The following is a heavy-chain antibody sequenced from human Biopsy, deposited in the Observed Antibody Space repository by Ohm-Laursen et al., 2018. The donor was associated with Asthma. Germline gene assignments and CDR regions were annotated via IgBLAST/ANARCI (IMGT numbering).Heavy chain of an antibody. CDR1: GFVFRSHA. CDR2: ISKDASTQ. CDR3: VRDGTDDAFDI. D-gene: IGHD1-1*01. Sequence: SLRLSCAASGFVFRSHAMHWVRQAPGKGLEWVGVISKDASTQDYADSVKGRFTMARDNSKNTLDLQMNSLREEDTAVYYCVRDGTDDAFDIWGQGTVVSVSS. J-gene: IGHJ3*02. V-gene: IGHV3-33*05.